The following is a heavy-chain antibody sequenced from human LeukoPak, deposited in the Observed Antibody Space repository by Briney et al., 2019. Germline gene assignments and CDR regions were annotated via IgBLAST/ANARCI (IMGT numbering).Heavy chain of an antibody. V-gene: IGHV3-49*04. CDR3: TRGGGSNWFDP. J-gene: IGHJ5*02. Sequence: GGSLRLSCTASGFTFGDYAMSWVRQAPGKGLEWVGFIRSKAYGGTTEYAASVKGRFTISRDDSKSIAYLQMNSLKTEDTAVYYCTRGGGSNWFDPWGQGTLVTVSS. D-gene: IGHD4-23*01. CDR2: IRSKAYGGTT. CDR1: GFTFGDYA.